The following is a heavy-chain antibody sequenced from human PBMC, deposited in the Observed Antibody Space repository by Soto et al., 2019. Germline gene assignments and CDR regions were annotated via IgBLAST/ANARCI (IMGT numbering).Heavy chain of an antibody. V-gene: IGHV1-18*01. J-gene: IGHJ6*02. CDR2: ISAYNGNT. CDR1: GYTFTSYG. CDR3: ASRGSGSYLDHYGMDV. D-gene: IGHD3-10*01. Sequence: RASVKVSCKASGYTFTSYGISWVRQAPGQGLEWMGWISAYNGNTNYAQKLQGRVTTTTDTSTSTAYMELRSLRSDDTAVYYCASRGSGSYLDHYGMDVWAQGTTVTVSS.